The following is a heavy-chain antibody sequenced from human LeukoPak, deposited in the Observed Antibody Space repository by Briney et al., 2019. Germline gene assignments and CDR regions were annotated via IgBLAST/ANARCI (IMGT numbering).Heavy chain of an antibody. CDR1: GFTFSSYA. Sequence: GRSLRLSCAASGFTFSSYAMHWVRQAPGKGLEGVAVISYDGSNKYYADSVKGRFTISRDNSKNTLYLQMNSLRAEDTAVYYCALPGYDSSGYYYFDYWGQGTLVTVSS. CDR2: ISYDGSNK. CDR3: ALPGYDSSGYYYFDY. V-gene: IGHV3-30-3*01. J-gene: IGHJ4*02. D-gene: IGHD3-22*01.